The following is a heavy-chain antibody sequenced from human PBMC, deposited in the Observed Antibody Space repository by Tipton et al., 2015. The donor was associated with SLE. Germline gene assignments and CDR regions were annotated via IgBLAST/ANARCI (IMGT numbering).Heavy chain of an antibody. CDR2: ILYSGST. CDR3: ARDGRGRAFDI. V-gene: IGHV4-61*08. CDR1: GDSISDNGDY. Sequence: TLSLTCTVSGDSISDNGDYWSWIRQLPGEGLEWIGDILYSGSTHYNPSLKSRVTISIDTSKNQFSLKLSSVTAADAAVYYCARDGRGRAFDIWGRGTMVTVSS. J-gene: IGHJ3*02. D-gene: IGHD1-26*01.